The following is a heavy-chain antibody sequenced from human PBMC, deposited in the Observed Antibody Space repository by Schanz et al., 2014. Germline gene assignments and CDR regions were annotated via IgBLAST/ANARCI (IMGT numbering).Heavy chain of an antibody. J-gene: IGHJ2*01. Sequence: EVQLVQSGGGLVQPGGSLRLSCAASGFTFSTHAMSWVRQAPGKGLEWVSSISGNHRNTFYADSVKGRFTISRDNSKNTLYLQMNSLRADDTAVYYCAKDAPYPIDLWGRGTLITVSS. CDR2: ISGNHRNT. CDR3: AKDAPYPIDL. V-gene: IGHV3-23*04. CDR1: GFTFSTHA.